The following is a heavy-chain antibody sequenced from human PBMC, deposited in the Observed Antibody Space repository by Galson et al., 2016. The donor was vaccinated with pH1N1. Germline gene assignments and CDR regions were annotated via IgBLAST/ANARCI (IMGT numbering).Heavy chain of an antibody. J-gene: IGHJ4*02. CDR3: TRDLGRRREF. CDR1: Y. V-gene: IGHV1-46*01. CDR2: IDPSGGGT. Sequence: YFHWVRQAPGEGLEWMGVIDPSGGGTTYAQKFQARVTMTRDTSTSTVYLDLNRLNSEDTSVYYCTRDLGRRREFWGQGTLVTVSS. D-gene: IGHD1-26*01.